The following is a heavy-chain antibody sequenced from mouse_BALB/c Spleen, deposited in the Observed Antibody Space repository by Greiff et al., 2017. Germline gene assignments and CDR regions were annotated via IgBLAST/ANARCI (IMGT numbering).Heavy chain of an antibody. CDR1: GYSITSDYA. CDR3: ARMGYYGMDY. Sequence: DVQLQESGPGLVKPSQSLSLTCTVTGYSITSDYAWNWIRQFPGNKLEWMGYISYSGSTSYNPSLKSRISITRDTSKNQFFLQLNSVTTEDTATYYCARMGYYGMDYWGQGTSVTVSS. CDR2: ISYSGST. J-gene: IGHJ4*01. V-gene: IGHV3-2*02.